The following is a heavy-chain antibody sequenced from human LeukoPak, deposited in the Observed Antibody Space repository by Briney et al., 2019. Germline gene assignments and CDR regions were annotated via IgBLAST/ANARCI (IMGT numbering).Heavy chain of an antibody. CDR3: ARRGGRLQPETFDY. Sequence: NPSETLSLTCTVSGGSISSSSYSWGWIRQPPGKGLEWIGSIYYSGSTYYNPSLKSRVTISVDTSKNQFSLKLSSVTAADTAVYYCARRGGRLQPETFDYWGQGTLVTVSS. J-gene: IGHJ4*02. D-gene: IGHD5-24*01. CDR2: IYYSGST. CDR1: GGSISSSSYS. V-gene: IGHV4-39*01.